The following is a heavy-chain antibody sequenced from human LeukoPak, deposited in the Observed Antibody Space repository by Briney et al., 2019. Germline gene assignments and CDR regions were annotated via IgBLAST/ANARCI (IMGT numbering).Heavy chain of an antibody. CDR3: ARGEVVVAAIAKSYYFDY. J-gene: IGHJ4*02. CDR1: GGSFSGYY. CDR2: INHSGST. D-gene: IGHD2-15*01. V-gene: IGHV4-34*01. Sequence: SETLSLTCAVYGGSFSGYYWSWIRQPPGKGLEWIGEINHSGSTNYNPSLKSRVTISVDTSKNQLSLKLTSVTAADTAVYYCARGEVVVAAIAKSYYFDYWGRGTLVTVSS.